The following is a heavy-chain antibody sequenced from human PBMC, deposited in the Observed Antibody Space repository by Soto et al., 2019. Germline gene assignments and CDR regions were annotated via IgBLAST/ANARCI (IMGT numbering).Heavy chain of an antibody. CDR3: ARGRYGDY. Sequence: QVHLVQSGAEVKKPGASVKVSCQASGYAFTTYGITWVRQAPGQGLEWMGWISAHNGNTNYAQKLQGRVTVTRDPSTSTAYMELMSLRSDDTAVYYCARGRYGDYWGQGALVTVSS. CDR2: ISAHNGNT. V-gene: IGHV1-18*01. D-gene: IGHD1-1*01. J-gene: IGHJ4*02. CDR1: GYAFTTYG.